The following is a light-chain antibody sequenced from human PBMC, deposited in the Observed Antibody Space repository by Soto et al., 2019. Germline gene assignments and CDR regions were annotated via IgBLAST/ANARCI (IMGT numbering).Light chain of an antibody. Sequence: QSVLTQPPSASGTPWQSVTISCSGSSSNIGSNIVNWYQHLPGAAPKLLIYNDNHQPSGVPDRFSGSKSGTSASLAIRGLQSDDEADYYCAAWDDSLDGVLFGGGTKLTVL. V-gene: IGLV1-44*01. CDR2: NDN. CDR3: AAWDDSLDGVL. J-gene: IGLJ2*01. CDR1: SSNIGSNI.